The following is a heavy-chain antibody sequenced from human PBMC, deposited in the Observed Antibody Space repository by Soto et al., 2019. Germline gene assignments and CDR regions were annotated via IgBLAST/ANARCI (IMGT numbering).Heavy chain of an antibody. CDR1: GGSFSGYY. CDR3: ARHLAVATDRSIDY. D-gene: IGHD6-19*01. Sequence: SETLSLTCAVYGGSFSGYYWSWIRQPPGKGLEWIGEINHSGRTNYNPSLKSRVTISVDTSKNQFSLKLSSVAAADTAVYFCARHLAVATDRSIDYWGQGALVTVSS. J-gene: IGHJ4*02. V-gene: IGHV4-34*01. CDR2: INHSGRT.